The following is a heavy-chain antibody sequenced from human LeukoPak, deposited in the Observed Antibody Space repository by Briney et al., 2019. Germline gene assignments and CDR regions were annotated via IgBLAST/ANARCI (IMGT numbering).Heavy chain of an antibody. V-gene: IGHV4-59*01. CDR1: DDSIISFY. Sequence: PSETLSLTCIVSDDSIISFYWSWIRQPPGKGLEWIGYIYKNVTTSYNPSLKSRVTISIDTSKNQFSLKLTSVTAADTAVYYCARMYDYWSGYLDVWDKGTTVTASS. CDR2: IYKNVTT. J-gene: IGHJ6*04. D-gene: IGHD3-3*01. CDR3: ARMYDYWSGYLDV.